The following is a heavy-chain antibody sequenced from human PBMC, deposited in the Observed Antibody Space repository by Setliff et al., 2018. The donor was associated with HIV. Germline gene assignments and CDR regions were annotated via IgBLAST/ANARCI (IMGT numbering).Heavy chain of an antibody. CDR1: AVSIGGYS. Sequence: SETLSLTCTVSAVSIGGYSWSWIRQSPGKGLEWIGSIYSTDTTNHNPSLESRGTISVDTSKNQFSLKLNSVTAADTAVFYCARDFISAAGSQWFDPWGQGTLVTVSS. CDR2: IYSTDTT. V-gene: IGHV4-4*09. J-gene: IGHJ5*02. D-gene: IGHD6-13*01. CDR3: ARDFISAAGSQWFDP.